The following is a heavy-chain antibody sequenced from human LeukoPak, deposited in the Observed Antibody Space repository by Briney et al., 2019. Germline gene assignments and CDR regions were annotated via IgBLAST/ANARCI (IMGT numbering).Heavy chain of an antibody. Sequence: SETLSLTCTVSGGSISSSSYYWGWIRQPPGKGLEWIGEISQSARTNYNPSLKSRVTMSIDKSRNQFSLRMSSVTAADTAVYYCAGVRLGSSGFSEYFEHWGQGTLVTVSS. CDR1: GGSISSSSYY. J-gene: IGHJ1*01. V-gene: IGHV4-61*05. CDR2: ISQSART. D-gene: IGHD3-22*01. CDR3: AGVRLGSSGFSEYFEH.